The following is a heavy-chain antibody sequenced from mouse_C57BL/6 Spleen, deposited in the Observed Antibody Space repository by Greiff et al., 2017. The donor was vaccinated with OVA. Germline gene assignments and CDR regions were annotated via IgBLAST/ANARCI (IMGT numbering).Heavy chain of an antibody. CDR1: GYAFTNYL. D-gene: IGHD4-1*01. CDR3: ARLRLGRDYAMDY. J-gene: IGHJ4*01. V-gene: IGHV1-54*01. Sequence: QVQLQQSGAELVRPGTSVKVSCKASGYAFTNYLIEWVKQRPGQGLEWIGVINPGSGGTNYNEKFKGKATLTADNSSSTAYMQLSSLTSEDSAVYFCARLRLGRDYAMDYWGQGTSVTVSS. CDR2: INPGSGGT.